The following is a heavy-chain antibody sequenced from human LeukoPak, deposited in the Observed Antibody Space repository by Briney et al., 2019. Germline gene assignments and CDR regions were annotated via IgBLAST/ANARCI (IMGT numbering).Heavy chain of an antibody. Sequence: GSLRLSCAASGFTFSSYWMSWVRQAPGKGLEWIGSIYYSGSTYYNPSLKSRVTISVDTSKNQFSLKLGSVTAADTAVYYCARQVPGMSGGYYFDYWGQGTLVTVSS. CDR2: IYYSGST. D-gene: IGHD3-10*01. V-gene: IGHV4-39*01. J-gene: IGHJ4*02. CDR1: GFTFSSYW. CDR3: ARQVPGMSGGYYFDY.